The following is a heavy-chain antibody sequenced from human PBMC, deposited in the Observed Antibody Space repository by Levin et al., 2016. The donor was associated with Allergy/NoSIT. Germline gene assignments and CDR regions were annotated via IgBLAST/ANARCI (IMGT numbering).Heavy chain of an antibody. CDR2: IYYSGST. CDR3: ATADLIYYYYGMDV. V-gene: IGHV4-39*01. Sequence: WIRQPPGKGLEWIGSIYYSGSTYYNPSLKSRVTISVDTSKNQFSLKLSSVTAADTAVYYCATADLIYYYYGMDVWGQGTTVTVSS. J-gene: IGHJ6*02. D-gene: IGHD3-22*01.